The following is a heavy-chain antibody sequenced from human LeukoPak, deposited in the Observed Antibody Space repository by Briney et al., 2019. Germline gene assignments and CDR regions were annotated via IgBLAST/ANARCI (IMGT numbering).Heavy chain of an antibody. V-gene: IGHV1-8*01. CDR1: GYTFTSYD. J-gene: IGHJ6*03. CDR2: MNPNSGNT. Sequence: GASVKVSCKASGYTFTSYDINWVRQATGQGLEWMGWMNPNSGNTGYAQKFQGRVTMTRNTSISTAYMELSSLRSEDTAVYYCARGAWAAALLYYYYYMDVWGKGTTVTVSS. D-gene: IGHD6-13*01. CDR3: ARGAWAAALLYYYYYMDV.